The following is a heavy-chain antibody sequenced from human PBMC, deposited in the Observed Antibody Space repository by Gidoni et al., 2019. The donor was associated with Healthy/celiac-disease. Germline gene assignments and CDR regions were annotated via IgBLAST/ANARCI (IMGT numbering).Heavy chain of an antibody. J-gene: IGHJ4*02. CDR3: ARDAVGATVMDY. D-gene: IGHD1-26*01. Sequence: QVQLVQSGAEVKKPGASVTVSCNASRYTFTSYYMHWVRQAPGQGLEWMGIINPSGGSTSYAQKFQGRVTMTRDTSTSTVYMDLSSLRSEDTAVYYCARDAVGATVMDYWGQGTLVTVSS. CDR1: RYTFTSYY. V-gene: IGHV1-46*03. CDR2: INPSGGST.